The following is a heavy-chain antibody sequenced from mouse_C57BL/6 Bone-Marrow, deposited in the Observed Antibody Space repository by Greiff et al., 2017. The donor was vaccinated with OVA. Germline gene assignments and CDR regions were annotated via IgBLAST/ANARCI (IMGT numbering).Heavy chain of an antibody. CDR2: INPSSGYT. J-gene: IGHJ2*01. CDR3: AGNYGGYFDY. Sequence: VQLQESGAELARPGASVKMSCKASGYTFTSYTMHWVKQRPGQGLEWIGYINPSSGYTKYNQKFKDKATLTADKSSSTAYMQLSSLTSEDSAVYYCAGNYGGYFDYWGQGTTLTVSS. V-gene: IGHV1-4*01. CDR1: GYTFTSYT. D-gene: IGHD2-1*01.